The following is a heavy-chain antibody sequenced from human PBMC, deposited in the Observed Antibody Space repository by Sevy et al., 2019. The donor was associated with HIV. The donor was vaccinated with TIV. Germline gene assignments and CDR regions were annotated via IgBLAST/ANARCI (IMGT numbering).Heavy chain of an antibody. CDR1: GFTFTDYF. D-gene: IGHD6-6*01. CDR3: AIAKYSSPHYYYYGLDV. J-gene: IGHJ6*02. CDR2: ISRTTGVI. V-gene: IGHV3-11*04. Sequence: GGSLRLSCAASGFTFTDYFMSWIRQAPGKGLEWVAFISRTTGVIFYADSVKGRFTISRDNSKNSLYLQLYSLTVEDTAVYYCAIAKYSSPHYYYYGLDVWGQGTTVTVSS.